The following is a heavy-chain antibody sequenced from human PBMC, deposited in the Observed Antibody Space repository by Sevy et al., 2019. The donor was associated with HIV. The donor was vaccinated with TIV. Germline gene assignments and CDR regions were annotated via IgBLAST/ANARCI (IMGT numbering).Heavy chain of an antibody. D-gene: IGHD3-16*02. CDR2: INEDGSVK. V-gene: IGHV3-74*01. Sequence: GGSLRLSCAASGFPFGTYWMHWVRQAPGKGPVWVSRINEDGSVKNYADSVKGRFTIFRDNAENTLYLQMSSLRGEDTALYYCGRDLSGRYDFWGQGTLVTVSS. CDR3: GRDLSGRYDF. J-gene: IGHJ4*02. CDR1: GFPFGTYW.